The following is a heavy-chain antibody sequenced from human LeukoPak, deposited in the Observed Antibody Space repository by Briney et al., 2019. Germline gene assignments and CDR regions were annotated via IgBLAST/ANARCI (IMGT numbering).Heavy chain of an antibody. CDR3: ARDSVDCRGCAFDL. J-gene: IGHJ3*01. CDR2: IDGAGNQK. D-gene: IGHD3-10*01. Sequence: GGSLRLSCEASGFTFSRHWLMWVRQAPGKGLEWVANIDGAGNQKHYVDSVKGRFTISRDNAKTSLYLQMDSLRGEDTALYYCARDSVDCRGCAFDLWGQGTMVTVSS. V-gene: IGHV3-7*01. CDR1: GFTFSRHW.